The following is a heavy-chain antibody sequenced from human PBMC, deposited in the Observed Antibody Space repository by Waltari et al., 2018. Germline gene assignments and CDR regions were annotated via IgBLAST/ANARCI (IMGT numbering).Heavy chain of an antibody. V-gene: IGHV4-59*01. CDR2: IYYSGST. Sequence: QVQLQESGPGLVKPSETLSLTCTVSGGSISSYYWSWIRQPPGKGLEWIGYIYYSGSTNYNPSLKSRVTISVDTSKNQFSLKLSSVTAADTAVYYCVRGWAGSYIRYYYMDVWGKGTTVTISS. J-gene: IGHJ6*03. D-gene: IGHD1-26*01. CDR3: VRGWAGSYIRYYYMDV. CDR1: GGSISSYY.